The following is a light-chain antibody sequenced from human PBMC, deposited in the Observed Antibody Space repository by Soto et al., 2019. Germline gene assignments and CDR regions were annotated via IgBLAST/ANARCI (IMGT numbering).Light chain of an antibody. CDR3: QSYDSSLSGWV. J-gene: IGLJ3*02. CDR2: GNS. V-gene: IGLV1-40*01. Sequence: QSVLTQPPSVSGAPGQRVTISCTESSSNIGAGYDVHWYQQLPGPAPKLLIYGNSNRPSGVPDRFSGSKSGTSASLAITGLQAEDEADYYCQSYDSSLSGWVFGGGTKVTVL. CDR1: SSNIGAGYD.